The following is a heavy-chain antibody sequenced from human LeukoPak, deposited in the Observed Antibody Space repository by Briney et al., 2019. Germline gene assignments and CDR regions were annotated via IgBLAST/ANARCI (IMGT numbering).Heavy chain of an antibody. D-gene: IGHD3-10*01. V-gene: IGHV1-46*01. Sequence: ASVKVSCKASGYTFINHYMHWVRQAPGQGLEWMGIINPRDGDTMYAQEFQGRVTMTRDTSISTAYMELSRLRSDDTAVYYCARSYWDYYYYYYMDVWGKGTTVTISS. CDR2: INPRDGDT. CDR1: GYTFINHY. J-gene: IGHJ6*03. CDR3: ARSYWDYYYYYYMDV.